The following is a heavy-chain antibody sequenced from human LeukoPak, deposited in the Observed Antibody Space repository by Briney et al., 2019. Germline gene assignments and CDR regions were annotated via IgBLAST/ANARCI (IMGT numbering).Heavy chain of an antibody. CDR1: GFTVSSNY. J-gene: IGHJ4*02. CDR2: IYSGGST. Sequence: GGSLRLSCAASGFTVSSNYMSWVRQAPGKGLEWVSVIYSGGSTYYADSVKGRFTISRDNSKSTLYIQMNSLRAEDTAVYYCAKDESSWYFDYWGQGTLVTVSS. CDR3: AKDESSWYFDY. D-gene: IGHD2-2*01. V-gene: IGHV3-53*01.